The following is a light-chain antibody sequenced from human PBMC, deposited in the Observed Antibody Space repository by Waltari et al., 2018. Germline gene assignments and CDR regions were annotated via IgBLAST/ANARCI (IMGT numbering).Light chain of an antibody. CDR2: RNN. J-gene: IGLJ2*01. CDR3: AAWDDSLSGVV. Sequence: QSVLTQPPSASGTPGQRVTISCSGSSSNIGSNYVYWYQQLPGTTPTLLIYRNNKRPSGVPDRFSGSTSGTAASLAISGLRAEDEADYYGAAWDDSLSGVVFGGGTKLTVL. CDR1: SSNIGSNY. V-gene: IGLV1-47*01.